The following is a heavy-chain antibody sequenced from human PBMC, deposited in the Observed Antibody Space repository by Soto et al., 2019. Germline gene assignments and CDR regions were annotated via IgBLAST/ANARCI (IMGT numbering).Heavy chain of an antibody. CDR2: IIPIFGTA. D-gene: IGHD3-22*01. V-gene: IGHV1-69*13. CDR3: AHFRAYYDSSGYFDY. CDR1: GGTFSSYA. J-gene: IGHJ4*02. Sequence: ASVKVSCKASGGTFSSYAISWVRQAPGQGLEWMGGIIPIFGTANYAQKFQGRVTITADESTSTAYMELSSLRSEDTAVYYCAHFRAYYDSSGYFDYWGQGTLVTVSS.